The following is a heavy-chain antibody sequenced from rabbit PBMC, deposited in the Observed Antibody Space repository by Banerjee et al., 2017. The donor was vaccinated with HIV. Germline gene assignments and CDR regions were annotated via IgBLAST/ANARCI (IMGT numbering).Heavy chain of an antibody. CDR1: GFSFSSSYW. D-gene: IGHD2-1*01. Sequence: QEQLEESGGGLVKPEGSLTLTCKASGFSFSSSYWICWVRQAPGKGLEWIGCIYAGDGSTYTASWAKGRFTSSKTSSTTVTLQMTSLTAADTATYFCSRVYGDYYGDSTRLDLWGQGTLVTVS. CDR2: IYAGDGST. CDR3: SRVYGDYYGDSTRLDL. J-gene: IGHJ3*01. V-gene: IGHV1S45*01.